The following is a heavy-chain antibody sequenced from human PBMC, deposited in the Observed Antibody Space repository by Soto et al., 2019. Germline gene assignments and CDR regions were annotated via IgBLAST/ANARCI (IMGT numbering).Heavy chain of an antibody. Sequence: GGSLRLSCAASGFTFSSYAMSWVRQAPGKGLEWVSAISGSGGSTYYADSVKGRFTISRDNSKNTLYLQMNSLRAEDTAVYYCAKLSLVTMVRGVIFDYWGQGTLVTVSS. D-gene: IGHD3-10*01. J-gene: IGHJ4*02. V-gene: IGHV3-23*01. CDR1: GFTFSSYA. CDR3: AKLSLVTMVRGVIFDY. CDR2: ISGSGGST.